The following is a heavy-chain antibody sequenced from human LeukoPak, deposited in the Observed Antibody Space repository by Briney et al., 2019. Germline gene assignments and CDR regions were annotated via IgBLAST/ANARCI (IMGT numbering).Heavy chain of an antibody. V-gene: IGHV3-7*01. CDR1: GFTFSSYW. J-gene: IGHJ5*02. Sequence: GGSLRLSCLGPGFTFSSYWMSWVRQAPGKGLEWVANINQDGSEKYDVDSAKGRFTISRDNAKNSLYLQMNSLRAEDTAVYYCARDRPSRSSWYYWFDPWGQGTLVTVSS. CDR2: INQDGSEK. CDR3: ARDRPSRSSWYYWFDP. D-gene: IGHD6-13*01.